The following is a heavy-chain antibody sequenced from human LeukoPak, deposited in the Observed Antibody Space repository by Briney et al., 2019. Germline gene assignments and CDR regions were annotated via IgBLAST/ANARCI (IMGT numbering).Heavy chain of an antibody. CDR1: GFTFSTYS. D-gene: IGHD2-2*01. J-gene: IGHJ4*02. CDR3: ARDGDIVVVPADLDY. V-gene: IGHV3-21*01. Sequence: PGGSLRLSCAASGFTFSTYSMSWVRQAPEKGLEWVSSISSSSSYIYYADSVKGRFTISRDNAKNSVYLQMNSLRDEDTAVYYCARDGDIVVVPADLDYWGQGTLVTVSS. CDR2: ISSSSSYI.